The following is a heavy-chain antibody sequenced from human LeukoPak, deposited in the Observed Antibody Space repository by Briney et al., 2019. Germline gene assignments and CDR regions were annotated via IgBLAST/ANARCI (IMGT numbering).Heavy chain of an antibody. CDR3: ARISGYDPSGGYPYGMDV. V-gene: IGHV3-15*01. Sequence: GGSLRLSCAASGFTFSNAWMSWVRQAPGKGLEWVGRIKSKTDGGTTDYAAPVKGRFTISRDDSKNTLYLQMNSLKTEDTAVYYCARISGYDPSGGYPYGMDVWGQGTTVTVSS. CDR2: IKSKTDGGTT. J-gene: IGHJ6*02. CDR1: GFTFSNAW. D-gene: IGHD5-12*01.